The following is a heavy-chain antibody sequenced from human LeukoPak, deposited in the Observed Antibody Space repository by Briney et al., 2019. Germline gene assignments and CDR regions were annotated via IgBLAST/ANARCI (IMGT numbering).Heavy chain of an antibody. Sequence: GGSLRLSCAASGFTFSDYYTSWIRQAPGKGLEWVSYVSSGSSTIYYADSVKGRFTISRDNAKNSLYLQMNSLRAEDTAVYYCARTVVTAILDAFDIWGQGTMVTVSS. CDR2: VSSGSSTI. J-gene: IGHJ3*02. V-gene: IGHV3-11*04. CDR3: ARTVVTAILDAFDI. D-gene: IGHD2-21*02. CDR1: GFTFSDYY.